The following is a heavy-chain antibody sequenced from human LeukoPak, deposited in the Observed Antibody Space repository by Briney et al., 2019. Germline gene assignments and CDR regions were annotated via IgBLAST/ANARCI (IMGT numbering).Heavy chain of an antibody. CDR3: ARDLGGQYDY. J-gene: IGHJ4*02. V-gene: IGHV3-21*01. CDR1: GFTFSSYS. D-gene: IGHD3-16*01. CDR2: ISSSSSYI. Sequence: GGSLRLSCAASGFTFSSYSMNWVRQAPGKGLEWVSSISSSSSYIYYADSVKGRFTISRDNAKNTLYLQMNSLRAEDTAVYYCARDLGGQYDYWGQGTLVTVSS.